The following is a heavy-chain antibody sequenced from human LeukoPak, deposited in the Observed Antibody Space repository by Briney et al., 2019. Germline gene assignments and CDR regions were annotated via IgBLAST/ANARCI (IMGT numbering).Heavy chain of an antibody. CDR3: ARAPLFMGSYFDY. J-gene: IGHJ4*02. CDR1: GLSVSSYA. V-gene: IGHV3-30-3*01. CDR2: ISYDGSNK. Sequence: QPGRSLRLSCAASGLSVSSYAMHWVRQAPGKGLEWVAVISYDGSNKYYADSVKGRFTISKDNSKNTLYLQMNSLRAEDTAVYYCARAPLFMGSYFDYWGQGTLVTVSS. D-gene: IGHD2-21*01.